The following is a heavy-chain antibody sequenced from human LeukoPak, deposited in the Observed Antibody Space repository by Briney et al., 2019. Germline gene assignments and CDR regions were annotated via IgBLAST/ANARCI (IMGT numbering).Heavy chain of an antibody. CDR1: GGSISSGSYY. CDR2: IYTSGST. V-gene: IGHV4-61*02. J-gene: IGHJ6*03. D-gene: IGHD6-13*01. CDR3: AREPKGSSWYSRGYYYYYMDV. Sequence: SETLSLTCTVSGGSISSGSYYWSWIRQPAGKGLEWIGRIYTSGSTNYNPSLKSRVTISVDTSKNQFSLKLSSVTAADTAVYYCAREPKGSSWYSRGYYYYYMDVWGKGTTVTISS.